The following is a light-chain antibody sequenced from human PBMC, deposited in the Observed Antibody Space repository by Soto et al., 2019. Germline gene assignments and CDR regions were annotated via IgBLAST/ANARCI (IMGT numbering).Light chain of an antibody. Sequence: EIVMTQSPATLSVSPGERATLSCRASQSVSINLAWYQQKPGQAPRLLIYGASTRATGIPARFSGSGSGTEFTLTISSLQSEDFAVYYCQHYNNWPPWTLGQGTKVEIK. CDR1: QSVSIN. CDR2: GAS. V-gene: IGKV3-15*01. J-gene: IGKJ1*01. CDR3: QHYNNWPPWT.